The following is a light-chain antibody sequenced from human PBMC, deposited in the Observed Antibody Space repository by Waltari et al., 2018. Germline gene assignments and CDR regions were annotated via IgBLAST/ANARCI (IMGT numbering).Light chain of an antibody. J-gene: IGLJ2*01. V-gene: IGLV2-14*03. CDR3: SSYTDINSVV. CDR2: DVN. CDR1: NSDVGGYDY. Sequence: QSALTQPASVSGSHGQSVTISCTGTNSDVGGYDYVSWYQQHPGTAPKLMIYDVNKRPSGVSNRFSGSKSGNTASLTISGLQAEDEGDYYCSSYTDINSVVFGGGTKLTVL.